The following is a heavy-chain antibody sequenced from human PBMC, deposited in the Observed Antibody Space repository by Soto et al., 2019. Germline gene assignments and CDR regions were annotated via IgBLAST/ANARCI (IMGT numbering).Heavy chain of an antibody. CDR3: ARPSYALNWDFHYGMQV. D-gene: IGHD2-2*01. CDR2: INQSGNT. CDR1: GGSFSGSY. V-gene: IGHV4-34*01. J-gene: IGHJ6*02. Sequence: PSETLSLTCAVSGGSFSGSYWTWIRQIPGKGLEWIGEINQSGNTKYNPSLMSRVTMSVDTSRDQFSLKLRSVTAADTAVYYCARPSYALNWDFHYGMQVWGQGTSVTVSS.